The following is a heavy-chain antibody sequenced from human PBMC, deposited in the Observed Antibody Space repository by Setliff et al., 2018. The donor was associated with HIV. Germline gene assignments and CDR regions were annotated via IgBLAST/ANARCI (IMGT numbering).Heavy chain of an antibody. CDR2: THHSGST. V-gene: IGHV4-39*07. J-gene: IGHJ4*02. CDR3: ASNQQLVHFDY. Sequence: PSETLSLTCTVSGDSVSSRSYYWSWIRQPPGKGLEWIGSTHHSGSTYYNPSLKSRVTISVDTSKNQFSLKLSSVTAADTAVYYCASNQQLVHFDYWGQGTLVTVSS. D-gene: IGHD6-13*01. CDR1: GDSVSSRSYY.